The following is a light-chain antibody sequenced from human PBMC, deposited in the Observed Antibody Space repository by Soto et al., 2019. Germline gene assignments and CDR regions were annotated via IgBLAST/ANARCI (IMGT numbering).Light chain of an antibody. J-gene: IGLJ7*01. CDR2: KND. CDR1: NSNIGNNY. V-gene: IGLV1-47*01. Sequence: QSVLTQPPSASGTPGQRVTISCSGSNSNIGNNYVYWYQQFPGTAPNLLIYKNDQRPSGVPDRFSGSKSGTSASLAISGLRSEDEANYYCAAWDDSLSGLFGGGTQLTVL. CDR3: AAWDDSLSGL.